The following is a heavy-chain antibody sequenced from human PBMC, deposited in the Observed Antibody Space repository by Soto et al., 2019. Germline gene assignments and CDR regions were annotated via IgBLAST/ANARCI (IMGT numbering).Heavy chain of an antibody. CDR3: ATNEFSADY. V-gene: IGHV3-21*04. CDR2: ISSSGIFT. J-gene: IGHJ4*02. CDR1: GFISGYS. D-gene: IGHD1-1*01. Sequence: EVQLVESGGGLVKPGGSLRLSCAASGFISGYSMIWVRQAPGKGLEWVSHISSSGIFTDYADSVKGRFTISRDNAKNSLYLQMNSLRAEDTAVYYCATNEFSADYWGQGTLVTVSS.